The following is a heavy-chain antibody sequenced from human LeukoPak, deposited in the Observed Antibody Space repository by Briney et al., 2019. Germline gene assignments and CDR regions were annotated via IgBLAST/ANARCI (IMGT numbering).Heavy chain of an antibody. D-gene: IGHD6-19*01. CDR1: GFTFNHYA. CDR3: ARDHGSQDSGAWYVFDY. J-gene: IGHJ4*02. CDR2: IYPHGHT. Sequence: GGSLRLSCAPSGFTFNHYAMSWVRQAPGKGLELAPGIYPHGHTFYADSVKGRFTISRDNSKNTVYLQMNSLRADDTAEYFCARDHGSQDSGAWYVFDYWGRGTLVTVSS. V-gene: IGHV3-23*03.